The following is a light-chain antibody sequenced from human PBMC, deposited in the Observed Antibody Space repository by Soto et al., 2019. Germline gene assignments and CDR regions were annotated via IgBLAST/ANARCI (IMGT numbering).Light chain of an antibody. CDR1: SSNIGAGYD. V-gene: IGLV1-40*01. Sequence: QSVLTQPPSVSGAPGQRVTISCTGSSSNIGAGYDVHWYQQLPGTAPKLLIYGNSNRPSGVPDRFSGSKSGTSASLAITGLQAEDEAYYYCQSYDSSLSDAVFGGGTQLTVL. CDR2: GNS. J-gene: IGLJ7*01. CDR3: QSYDSSLSDAV.